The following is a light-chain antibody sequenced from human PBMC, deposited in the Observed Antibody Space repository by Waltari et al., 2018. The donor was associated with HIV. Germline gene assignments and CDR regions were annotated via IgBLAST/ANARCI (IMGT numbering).Light chain of an antibody. CDR2: IHD. V-gene: IGLV1-44*01. Sequence: QSVLTQPPSVSGTPGQRVTISCSGAYSTTGSRTVSWYQHLPGTAPKLLMYIHDHRPSGVAGRFSSSTSGTSASLAISGLQPDDEGDYYCAAWDDNLSGPVFGGGTKLTVL. CDR3: AAWDDNLSGPV. J-gene: IGLJ2*01. CDR1: YSTTGSRT.